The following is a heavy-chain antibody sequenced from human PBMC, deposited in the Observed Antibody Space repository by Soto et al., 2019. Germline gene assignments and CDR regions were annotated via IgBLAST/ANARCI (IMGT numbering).Heavy chain of an antibody. D-gene: IGHD1-26*01. J-gene: IGHJ5*02. V-gene: IGHV4-39*01. CDR2: IYYSGST. CDR1: GGSISSSSYY. Sequence: SETLSLTCTVSGGSISSSSYYWGWIRQPPGKGLEWIGSIYYSGSTYYNPSLKSRVTISVDTSKNQFSLKLSSVTAADTAVYYRARPGGISGSYQNWFDHWGQGTLVTVSS. CDR3: ARPGGISGSYQNWFDH.